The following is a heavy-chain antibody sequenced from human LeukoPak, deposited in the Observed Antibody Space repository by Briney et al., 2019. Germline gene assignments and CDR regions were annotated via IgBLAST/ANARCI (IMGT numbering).Heavy chain of an antibody. D-gene: IGHD1-26*01. J-gene: IGHJ4*02. CDR2: IGGEGRGT. CDR3: ARRVGGTPDY. V-gene: IGHV3-23*01. Sequence: GGSLRLSCTASGFTFSNHAMTWVRQAPGKGLEWVSAIGGEGRGTDYADSVKGRFTISRDNSKNTLYLEMNSLRADDTARYYCARRVGGTPDYWGPGTLVTVSS. CDR1: GFTFSNHA.